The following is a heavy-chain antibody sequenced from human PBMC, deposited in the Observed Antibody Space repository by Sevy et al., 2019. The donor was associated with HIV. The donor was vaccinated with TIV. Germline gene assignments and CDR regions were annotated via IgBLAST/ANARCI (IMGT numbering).Heavy chain of an antibody. Sequence: SENLSLTCTVSDGSISSYYWTWIRQPANKELEWIGRISSSGNIKYNPSLKSRVTMSVDTSKNHFSLKLSSVTAADTAVYYCARETFYDSSGYYYSWFDPWGQGTLVTVSS. CDR3: ARETFYDSSGYYYSWFDP. V-gene: IGHV4-4*07. CDR1: DGSISSYY. D-gene: IGHD3-22*01. J-gene: IGHJ5*02. CDR2: ISSSGNI.